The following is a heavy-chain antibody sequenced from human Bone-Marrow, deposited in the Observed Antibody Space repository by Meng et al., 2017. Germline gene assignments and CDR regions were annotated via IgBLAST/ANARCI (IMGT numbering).Heavy chain of an antibody. V-gene: IGHV6-1*01. CDR1: GDSVSSNSAA. D-gene: IGHD4-17*01. Sequence: GPRFVTASQTLPPLCSISGDSVSSNSAAWNWIRQSPSSGIEWLGRTYFRSKWYNDDALSVRSRVTVNPDTSRNQFSLQLNSVTPEDTAIYYCTRSYYGDYVDYWGQGSLVTVSS. CDR3: TRSYYGDYVDY. CDR2: TYFRSKWYN. J-gene: IGHJ4*02.